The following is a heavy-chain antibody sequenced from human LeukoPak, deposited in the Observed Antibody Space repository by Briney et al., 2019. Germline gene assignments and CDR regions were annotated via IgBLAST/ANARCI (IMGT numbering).Heavy chain of an antibody. CDR1: GFTFSTYG. V-gene: IGHV3-21*01. CDR2: ISSGSSYI. D-gene: IGHD3-10*01. Sequence: GGSLRLSCAASGFTFSTYGINWVRQAPGKGLEWVSSISSGSSYIYYADSVKGRFTISRDNAKNSLYLQMNSLRAEDTAVYYCAWEGRGISNYMDVWGKGTTVTVSS. J-gene: IGHJ6*03. CDR3: AWEGRGISNYMDV.